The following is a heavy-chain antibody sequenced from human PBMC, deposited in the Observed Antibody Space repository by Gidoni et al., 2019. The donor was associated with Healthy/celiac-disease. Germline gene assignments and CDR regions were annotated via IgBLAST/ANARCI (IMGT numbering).Heavy chain of an antibody. CDR1: GFPFRTYW. V-gene: IGHV3-7*01. CDR2: IKQDGSEK. Sequence: EVQLVESGGGLVQPGGSLRLSCAASGFPFRTYWMTWVRQAPGKGREWVANIKQDGSEKYYVDSVKGRFTISRDNAKNSLYLQMNSLRAEDTAVYYCAREIYGDYGLDYWGQGTLVTVSS. J-gene: IGHJ4*02. D-gene: IGHD4-17*01. CDR3: AREIYGDYGLDY.